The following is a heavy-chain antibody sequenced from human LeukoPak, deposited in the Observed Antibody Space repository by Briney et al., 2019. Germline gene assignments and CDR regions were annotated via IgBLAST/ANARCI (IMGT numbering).Heavy chain of an antibody. J-gene: IGHJ2*01. CDR2: IYDGGFT. V-gene: IGHV3-66*01. Sequence: PGGSLRLSCAASGFTVSSNYMAWVRQAPGKGPEWVSVIYDGGFTDYTDSVKGRFTISRDNSKSTLYLQMNTLRAEDTAVYYCARVMGRLVRTWYFDLWGRGTLVTVSS. CDR3: ARVMGRLVRTWYFDL. CDR1: GFTVSSNY. D-gene: IGHD3-9*01.